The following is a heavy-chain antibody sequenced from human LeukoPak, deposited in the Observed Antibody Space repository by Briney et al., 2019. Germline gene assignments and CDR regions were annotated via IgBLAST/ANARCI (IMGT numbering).Heavy chain of an antibody. CDR2: GHYRETT. CDR1: GDSVSNHAYY. D-gene: IGHD3/OR15-3a*01. V-gene: IGHV4-39*01. J-gene: IGHJ4*02. Sequence: SEALSLTCSVFGDSVSNHAYYWAWIRQAPGKRLEWMGSGHYRETTYSSPSLKSRVTISVDTSKNQVSLKLNSVTAADTAVYYCARQNYDFWPGLLHPDYWGQGIFVAVSS. CDR3: ARQNYDFWPGLLHPDY.